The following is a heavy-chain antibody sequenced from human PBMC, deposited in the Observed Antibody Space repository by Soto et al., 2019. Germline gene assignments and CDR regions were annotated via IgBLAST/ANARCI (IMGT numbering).Heavy chain of an antibody. D-gene: IGHD3-10*01. CDR1: GGSISSYY. J-gene: IGHJ4*02. CDR3: AREGSFNYYGSGSYYKPTGTLDY. V-gene: IGHV4-59*01. Sequence: SETLSLTCTVSGGSISSYYWSWIRQPPGKGLEWIGYIYYSGSTNYNPSLKSRVTISVDTSKNQFSQKLSSVTAADTAVYYCAREGSFNYYGSGSYYKPTGTLDYWGQGTLVTVSS. CDR2: IYYSGST.